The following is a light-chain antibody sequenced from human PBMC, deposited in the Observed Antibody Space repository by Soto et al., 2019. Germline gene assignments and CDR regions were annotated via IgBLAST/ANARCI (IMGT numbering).Light chain of an antibody. CDR1: QSLLYSNGYTY. CDR2: LGS. V-gene: IGKV2-28*01. CDR3: MQAVQIPLT. J-gene: IGKJ5*01. Sequence: DIVMTQSPISLPVTPGEPASISCRSSQSLLYSNGYTYLDWYLQKPGQSPQLLIYLGSNRASGVPDRFSGSGSGTDFTLKISRVESEDVGVYYCMQAVQIPLTFGQGTRLEIK.